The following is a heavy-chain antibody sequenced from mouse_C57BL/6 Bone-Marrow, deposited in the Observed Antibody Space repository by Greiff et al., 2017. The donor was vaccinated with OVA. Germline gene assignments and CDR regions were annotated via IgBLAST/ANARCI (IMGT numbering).Heavy chain of an antibody. Sequence: QVQLQQPGAELVRPGSSVKLSCKASGYTFTSYWMDWVKQRPGQGLEWIGNIYPSDSETHYNQKFKDKATLTVDKSSSTAYMQLSSLTSEDSAVYYCARMDDYDKGYWGQGTTLTVSS. V-gene: IGHV1-61*01. CDR3: ARMDDYDKGY. CDR2: IYPSDSET. D-gene: IGHD2-4*01. CDR1: GYTFTSYW. J-gene: IGHJ2*01.